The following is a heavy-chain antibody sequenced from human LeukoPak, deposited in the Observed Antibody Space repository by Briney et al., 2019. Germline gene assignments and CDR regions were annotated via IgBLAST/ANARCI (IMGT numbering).Heavy chain of an antibody. D-gene: IGHD2-2*01. CDR3: ARYHEGYCSSTSCYFGFDP. J-gene: IGHJ5*02. Sequence: SETLSLTCTVSGGSISSYYWSWIRQPPGKGLEWIGYIYYSGSTNYNPSLKSRVTISVDTSKNQFSLKLSSVTAADTAVYYCARYHEGYCSSTSCYFGFDPWGQGTLVTVSS. V-gene: IGHV4-59*01. CDR2: IYYSGST. CDR1: GGSISSYY.